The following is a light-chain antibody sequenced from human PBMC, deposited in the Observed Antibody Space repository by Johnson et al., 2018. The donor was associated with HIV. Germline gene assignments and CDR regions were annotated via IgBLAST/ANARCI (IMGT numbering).Light chain of an antibody. CDR3: GTWDSSLSAGGV. CDR2: DNN. J-gene: IGLJ1*01. V-gene: IGLV1-51*01. CDR1: TSNIGNNY. Sequence: QSVLTQPPSVSAAPGQKVTISCSGSTSNIGNNYVSWYQHLPRTAPKLLIYDNNKRPSGIPDRFSGSKSGTSATLGITGLQTGDEADYFCGTWDSSLSAGGVVGPGTKVTVL.